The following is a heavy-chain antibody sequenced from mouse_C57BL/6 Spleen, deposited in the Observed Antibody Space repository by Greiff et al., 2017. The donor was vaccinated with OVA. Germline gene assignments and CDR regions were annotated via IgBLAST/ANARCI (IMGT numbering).Heavy chain of an antibody. Sequence: EVKLVESGGGLVKPGGSLKLSCAASGFTFSDYGMHWVRQAPEKGLEWVAYISSGSSTTYYADTVKGRFTISRDNAKNTLFLQMTSLRSEDTAMYYWAREYYGSSWLRFDYWGQGTTLTVSS. CDR1: GFTFSDYG. J-gene: IGHJ2*01. D-gene: IGHD1-1*01. V-gene: IGHV5-17*01. CDR2: ISSGSSTT. CDR3: AREYYGSSWLRFDY.